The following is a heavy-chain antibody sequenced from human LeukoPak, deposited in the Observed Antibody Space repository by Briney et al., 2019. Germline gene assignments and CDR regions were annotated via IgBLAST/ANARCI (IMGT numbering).Heavy chain of an antibody. CDR1: GFTVSTYW. CDR2: INVRGTYI. CDR3: ARDLTGAYDH. D-gene: IGHD3-22*01. V-gene: IGHV3-74*01. Sequence: PGGSLRLSCAASGFTVSTYWMHWVRQVPGKGLVWVALINVRGTYIDYAESVKGRFTISRDSAKTTLYLQMNSLRAEDTAVYSCARDLTGAYDHWGEGTLVTVSS. J-gene: IGHJ4*02.